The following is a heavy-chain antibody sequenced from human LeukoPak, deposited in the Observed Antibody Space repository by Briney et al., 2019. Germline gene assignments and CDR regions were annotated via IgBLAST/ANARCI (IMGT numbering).Heavy chain of an antibody. CDR2: IIPIFGTA. D-gene: IGHD1-26*01. J-gene: IGHJ4*02. V-gene: IGHV1-69*05. CDR3: ASRSSGSYFVY. CDR1: GYTFTSYY. Sequence: AASVKVSCKASGYTFTSYYMHWVRQAPGQGLEWMGGIIPIFGTANYAQKFQGRVTITTDESTSTAYMELSSLRSEDTAVYYCASRSSGSYFVYWGQGTLVTVSS.